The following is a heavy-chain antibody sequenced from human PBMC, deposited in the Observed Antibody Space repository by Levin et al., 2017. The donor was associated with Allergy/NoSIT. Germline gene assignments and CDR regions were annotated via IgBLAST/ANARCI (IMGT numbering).Heavy chain of an antibody. Sequence: SGPTLVKPTQTLTLTCTFSGFSLTTSEVGVGWIRQPPGKALEWLALICGDDDKRYSPSLKGRLTITKDTSKNQVVLTMTHMDPVDTGTYHCVHSKRDRSGYPLDAFDIWGQGTKVTVSS. CDR1: GFSLTTSEVG. D-gene: IGHD3-22*01. V-gene: IGHV2-5*02. CDR3: VHSKRDRSGYPLDAFDI. CDR2: ICGDDDK. J-gene: IGHJ3*02.